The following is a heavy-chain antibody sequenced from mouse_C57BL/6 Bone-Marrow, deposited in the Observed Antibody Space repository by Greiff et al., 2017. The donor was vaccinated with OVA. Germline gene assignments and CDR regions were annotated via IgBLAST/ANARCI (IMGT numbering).Heavy chain of an antibody. D-gene: IGHD1-1*01. CDR3: ARQIYYYGSSPYYYAMDY. CDR2: ISGGGGNT. Sequence: EVMLVESGGGLVKPGGSLKLSCAASGFTFSSYTMSWVRQTPEKRLEWVATISGGGGNTYYPDSVKGRFTISRDNAKHTLYLQMSSLRSEDTALYYCARQIYYYGSSPYYYAMDYWGQGTSVTVSS. V-gene: IGHV5-9*01. CDR1: GFTFSSYT. J-gene: IGHJ4*01.